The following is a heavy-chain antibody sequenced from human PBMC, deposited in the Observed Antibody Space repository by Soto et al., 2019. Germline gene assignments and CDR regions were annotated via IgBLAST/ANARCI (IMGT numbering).Heavy chain of an antibody. CDR3: ARDKRPLFYDSSGYYAY. D-gene: IGHD3-22*01. J-gene: IGHJ4*02. CDR2: IWYDGSNK. V-gene: IGHV3-33*01. CDR1: GFTFSSYG. Sequence: PGGSLRLSCAASGFTFSSYGMHWVRQAPGKGLEWVAVIWYDGSNKYYADSVKGRFTISRDNSKNTLYLQMNSLRAEDTAVYYCARDKRPLFYDSSGYYAYWGQGTLVTVSS.